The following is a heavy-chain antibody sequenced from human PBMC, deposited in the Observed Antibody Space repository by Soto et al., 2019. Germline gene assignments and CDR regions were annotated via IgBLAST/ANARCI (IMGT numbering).Heavy chain of an antibody. CDR2: ISYDGSNK. CDR1: GFTFSSYA. J-gene: IGHJ6*02. Sequence: VWSLRLSCAASGFTFSSYAMHWVRQAPGKGLEWVAVISYDGSNKYYADSVKGRFTISRDNSKNTLYLQMNSLRAEDTAVYYCARDGYCSGRSCSYGMDVWGQGTTVPVSS. CDR3: ARDGYCSGRSCSYGMDV. D-gene: IGHD2-15*01. V-gene: IGHV3-30-3*01.